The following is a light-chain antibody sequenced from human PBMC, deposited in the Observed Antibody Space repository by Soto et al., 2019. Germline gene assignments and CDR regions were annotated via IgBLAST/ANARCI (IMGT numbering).Light chain of an antibody. CDR2: DAS. Sequence: DIQMTQSPSTLSGSVGDRVTITFRASQTISRWLAWYQQKPGKAPVLLIYDASTFQGGVPSRFSGTGSGTEFTLTISSLQPEDFATYYCQQYNAYYSFGQGTKVDIK. CDR1: QTISRW. CDR3: QQYNAYYS. V-gene: IGKV1-5*01. J-gene: IGKJ2*03.